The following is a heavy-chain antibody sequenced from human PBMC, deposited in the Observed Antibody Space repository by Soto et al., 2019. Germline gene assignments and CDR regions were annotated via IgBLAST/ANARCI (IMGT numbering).Heavy chain of an antibody. V-gene: IGHV3-7*01. CDR2: IKEDASEE. CDR1: VFTFSTYW. CDR3: ATAISSPFSNFDY. Sequence: GGSLRLSCVASVFTFSTYWMTWVRQAPGMGLEWVAGIKEDASEELYVDSVKGRFSVSRDNAKNSLYLQLNSLSAEDTAVYYCATAISSPFSNFDYWGQGSLVTVSS. J-gene: IGHJ4*02. D-gene: IGHD2-2*01.